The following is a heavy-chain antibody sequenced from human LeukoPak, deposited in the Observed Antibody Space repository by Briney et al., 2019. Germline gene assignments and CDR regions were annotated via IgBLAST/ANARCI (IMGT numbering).Heavy chain of an antibody. D-gene: IGHD5-18*01. V-gene: IGHV3-23*01. Sequence: GGSLRLSCAASGFTFSSYAMSWVRQAPEKGLEWVSGISGSGGSTHYADSVKDRFTISRDNAKNTLYLQMNSLRAEDTALYYCARDKNGYSYGYGDFWGQGTLVTVSS. J-gene: IGHJ4*02. CDR3: ARDKNGYSYGYGDF. CDR2: ISGSGGST. CDR1: GFTFSSYA.